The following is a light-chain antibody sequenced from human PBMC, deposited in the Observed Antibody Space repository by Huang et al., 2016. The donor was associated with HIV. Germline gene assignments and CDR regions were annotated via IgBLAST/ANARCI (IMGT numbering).Light chain of an antibody. CDR1: RGIGNK. Sequence: TQSPATLSVSPGERATLSCRASRGIGNKLAWYQVKPGQAPRLLIFDASYRATDVPARVSGGGSDIDFTLTISDLQSEDSAVYYCQQDNRWPRTFGQGTEVEIK. J-gene: IGKJ2*01. CDR2: DAS. CDR3: QQDNRWPRT. V-gene: IGKV3-15*01.